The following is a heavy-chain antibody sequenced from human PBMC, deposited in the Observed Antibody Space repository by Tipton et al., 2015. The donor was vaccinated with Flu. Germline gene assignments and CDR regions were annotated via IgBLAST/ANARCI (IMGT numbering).Heavy chain of an antibody. CDR1: GFNFAIYP. CDR2: IRSKSYGETT. D-gene: IGHD5-24*01. Sequence: SLRLSCTTSGFNFAIYPMTWVRQAPGKGLEWVAFIRSKSYGETTQYAASVKGRFTISRDDSKSIAYLQMNSLKTDDTAVYYCTKFPQMANWGQGTMVTVSS. CDR3: TKFPQMAN. V-gene: IGHV3-49*04. J-gene: IGHJ3*01.